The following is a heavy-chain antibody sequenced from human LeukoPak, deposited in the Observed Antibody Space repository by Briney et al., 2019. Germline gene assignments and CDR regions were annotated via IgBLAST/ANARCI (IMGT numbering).Heavy chain of an antibody. J-gene: IGHJ3*02. CDR2: IKEDGSEK. D-gene: IGHD3-9*01. CDR3: AREGDFDWLPPRGAFDI. Sequence: PGGSLRLSCAASGFTFSNYWMSWVRQAPGKGLEWVANIKEDGSEKNYVDSVKGRFTISRDNAKNSLYLQMNSLRAEDTAVYYCAREGDFDWLPPRGAFDIWGQGTMVTVSS. V-gene: IGHV3-7*01. CDR1: GFTFSNYW.